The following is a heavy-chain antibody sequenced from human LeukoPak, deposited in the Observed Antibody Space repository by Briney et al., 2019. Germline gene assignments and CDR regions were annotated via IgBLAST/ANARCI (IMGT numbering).Heavy chain of an antibody. CDR1: GFTFSSYE. V-gene: IGHV3-48*03. CDR3: ARGWFDT. J-gene: IGHJ5*02. CDR2: ISSSGSII. Sequence: AGGSLRLSCAASGFTFSSYEMNWVCQAPGKGLEWVSYISSSGSIIYSADSVKGRFTISRDNAKNSLYLQMNSLRAEDTAVYYCARGWFDTRGQGTLVTVSS.